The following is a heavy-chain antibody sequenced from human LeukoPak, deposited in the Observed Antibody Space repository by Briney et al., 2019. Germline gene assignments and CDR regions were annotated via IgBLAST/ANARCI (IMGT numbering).Heavy chain of an antibody. D-gene: IGHD1-1*01. Sequence: PSETLSLTCAVSGGSISSGGYSWSWIRQPPGKGLEWIGYIYQSGSTYYNPSLKSRLTMSVDRSKDQFSLKLSSVTAADTAVYYCARGRGTTMANYYFDYWGQGTLVTVSS. CDR1: GGSISSGGYS. J-gene: IGHJ4*02. V-gene: IGHV4-30-2*01. CDR3: ARGRGTTMANYYFDY. CDR2: IYQSGST.